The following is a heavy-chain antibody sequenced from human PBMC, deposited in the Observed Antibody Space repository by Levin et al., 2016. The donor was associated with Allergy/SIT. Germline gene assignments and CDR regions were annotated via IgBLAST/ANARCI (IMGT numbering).Heavy chain of an antibody. J-gene: IGHJ4*02. Sequence: GESLKISCAASGFTFSSYWMHWVRQAPGKGLVWVSRINSDGSSTSYADSVKGRFTISRDNAKNTLYLQMNSLRAEDTAVYYCARGSGEYYYDSNPLGYWGQGTLVTVSS. CDR3: ARGSGEYYYDSNPLGY. D-gene: IGHD3-22*01. V-gene: IGHV3-74*01. CDR1: GFTFSSYW. CDR2: INSDGSST.